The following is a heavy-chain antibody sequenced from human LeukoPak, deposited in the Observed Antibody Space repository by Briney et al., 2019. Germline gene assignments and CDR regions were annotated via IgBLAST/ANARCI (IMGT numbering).Heavy chain of an antibody. J-gene: IGHJ4*02. Sequence: GGSLRLSCAASGFTFSNYWMTWVRQSPGKGLEWVAIIKPDGSDSYSVDSEKGRFTVSRDNAKNPLYLQMSNLRAEDTAVYYCARGGHRQKEFWGQGTLVTVSS. CDR2: IKPDGSDS. CDR3: ARGGHRQKEF. CDR1: GFTFSNYW. D-gene: IGHD3-10*01. V-gene: IGHV3-7*01.